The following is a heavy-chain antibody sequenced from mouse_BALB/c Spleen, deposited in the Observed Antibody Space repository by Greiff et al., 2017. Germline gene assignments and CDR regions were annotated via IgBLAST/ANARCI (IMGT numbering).Heavy chain of an antibody. J-gene: IGHJ2*01. Sequence: EVKVVESGGGLVKPGGSLKLSCAASGFTFSDYYMYWVRQTPEKRLEWVATISDGGSYTYYPDSVKGRFTISRDNAKNNLYLQMSSLKSEDTAMYYCARGYRHYFDDWGQGTTLTVSS. CDR1: GFTFSDYY. CDR2: ISDGGSYT. V-gene: IGHV5-4*02. CDR3: ARGYRHYFDD. D-gene: IGHD2-14*01.